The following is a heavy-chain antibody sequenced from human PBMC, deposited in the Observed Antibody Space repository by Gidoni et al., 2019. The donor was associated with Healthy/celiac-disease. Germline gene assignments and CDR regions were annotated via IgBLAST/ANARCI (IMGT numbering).Heavy chain of an antibody. CDR1: GGSISSSSYY. CDR2: IYYSGST. V-gene: IGHV4-39*01. CDR3: ARHQGGHIVVVPAAIDY. Sequence: QLQLQESGPGLVKPSETLSLTCTVSGGSISSSSYYWGWIRQPPGKGLEWIGSIYYSGSTYYNPSLKSRVTISVDTSKNQFSLKLSSVTAADTAVYYCARHQGGHIVVVPAAIDYWDQGTLVTVSS. J-gene: IGHJ4*02. D-gene: IGHD2-2*01.